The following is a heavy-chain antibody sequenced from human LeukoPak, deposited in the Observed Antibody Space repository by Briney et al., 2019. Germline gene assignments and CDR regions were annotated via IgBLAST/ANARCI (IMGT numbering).Heavy chain of an antibody. CDR1: GFTFSSYA. V-gene: IGHV3-23*01. J-gene: IGHJ3*02. D-gene: IGHD3-22*01. CDR3: AKDDSYDSSGYYWDDAFDI. Sequence: PGGSLRLSCAASGFTFSSYAMSWVRQAPGKGLEWVSAISGSGGSTYYVDSVKGRFTISRDNSKNTLYLQMNSLRAEDTAVYYCAKDDSYDSSGYYWDDAFDIWGQGTMVTVSS. CDR2: ISGSGGST.